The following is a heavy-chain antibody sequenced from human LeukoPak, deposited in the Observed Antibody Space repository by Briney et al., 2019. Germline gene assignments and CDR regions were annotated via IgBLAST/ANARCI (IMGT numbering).Heavy chain of an antibody. CDR3: ARVGLHYYYYGMDV. V-gene: IGHV1-2*02. J-gene: IGHJ6*02. Sequence: ASVKVSCKASGYTFTSYYMHWVRQAPGQGLEWMGWINPNSGGTNYAQKFQGRVTMTRDTSISTAYMELSRLRSDDTAVYYCARVGLHYYYYGMDVWGQGTTVTVSS. CDR2: INPNSGGT. CDR1: GYTFTSYY.